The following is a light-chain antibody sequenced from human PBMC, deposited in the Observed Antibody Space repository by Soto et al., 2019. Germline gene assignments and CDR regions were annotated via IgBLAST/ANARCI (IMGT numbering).Light chain of an antibody. Sequence: SYELTQPPSVSVAPGETARITCGGKNIGSKTVHWYQQKTGQAPVLVIYYDSDRPSGIPERFSGSNSGNTATLTVSRVAAGDEADYYCHVWDTTEYHPLFGGGTKLTVL. CDR1: NIGSKT. V-gene: IGLV3-21*04. CDR3: HVWDTTEYHPL. CDR2: YDS. J-gene: IGLJ2*01.